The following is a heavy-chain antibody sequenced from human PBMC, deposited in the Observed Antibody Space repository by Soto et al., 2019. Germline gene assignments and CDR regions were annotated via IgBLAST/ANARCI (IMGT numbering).Heavy chain of an antibody. J-gene: IGHJ4*02. D-gene: IGHD2-2*01. CDR1: GFTFSSYG. V-gene: IGHV3-30*18. Sequence: GGSLRLSCAASGFTFSSYGMHWVRQAPGKGLEWVAVISYDGSNKYYADSVKGRFTISRDNSKNTLYLQMNSLRAEDTAVYYCAKDQEGMGTIVVVPAATTDWGQGTLVTVSS. CDR2: ISYDGSNK. CDR3: AKDQEGMGTIVVVPAATTD.